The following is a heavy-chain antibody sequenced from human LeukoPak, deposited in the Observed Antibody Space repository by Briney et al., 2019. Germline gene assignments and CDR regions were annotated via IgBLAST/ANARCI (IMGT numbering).Heavy chain of an antibody. V-gene: IGHV1-18*01. CDR3: ARDPYGLDFDAFDI. CDR2: ISAYNGNT. CDR1: GYTSTSYG. Sequence: ASVKVSCKASGYTSTSYGISWVRQAPGQGLEWMGWISAYNGNTNYAQKLQGRVTMTTDTSTSTAYMELRSLRSDDTAVYYCARDPYGLDFDAFDIWGQGTMVTVSS. D-gene: IGHD4-17*01. J-gene: IGHJ3*02.